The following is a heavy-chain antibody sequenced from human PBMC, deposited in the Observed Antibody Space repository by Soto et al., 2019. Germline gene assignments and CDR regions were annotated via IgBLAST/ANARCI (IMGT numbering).Heavy chain of an antibody. CDR2: IWDDGSNK. V-gene: IGHV3-33*01. CDR1: GFTFSSYG. D-gene: IGHD2-15*01. J-gene: IGHJ4*02. CDR3: ARDLVGYCSGGSCHTPDY. Sequence: QVQLVESGGGVVQPGRSLRLSCAASGFTFSSYGMHWVRQAPGKGLEWVAVIWDDGSNKYYADSVKGRFTITRDNSKNTLYLQMNSLRAEDTAVYYCARDLVGYCSGGSCHTPDYWGQGTLVTVSS.